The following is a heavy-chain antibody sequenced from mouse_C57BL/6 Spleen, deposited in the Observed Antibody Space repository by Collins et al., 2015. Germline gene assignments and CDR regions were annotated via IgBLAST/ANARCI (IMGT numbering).Heavy chain of an antibody. D-gene: IGHD2-14*01. V-gene: IGHV9-3*01. CDR2: INTYSGVP. CDR1: GYTFTSYG. Sequence: QIQLVQSGPELKKPGETVKISCKASGYTFTSYGMSWVKQAPGKGLQWMGWINTYSGVPTYADDFKGRFAFSLETSASTAYLQINNLKNEDTAIYFCAREGTFAYWGQGTLVTVSA. J-gene: IGHJ3*01. CDR3: AREGTFAY.